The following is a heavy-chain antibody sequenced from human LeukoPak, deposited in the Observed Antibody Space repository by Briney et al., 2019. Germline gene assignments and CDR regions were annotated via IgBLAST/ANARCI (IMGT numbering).Heavy chain of an antibody. V-gene: IGHV4-34*01. Sequence: SETLSLTCAVYGGSFSGYYWSWIRQPPGKGLEWIGEINHSGSTNYNPSLKSRVTISVDTSKNQFSLKLSSVTAADTAVYYCARREQYYDFWSGYTHPDAFDIWGQGTMVTVSS. CDR1: GGSFSGYY. J-gene: IGHJ3*02. D-gene: IGHD3-3*01. CDR2: INHSGST. CDR3: ARREQYYDFWSGYTHPDAFDI.